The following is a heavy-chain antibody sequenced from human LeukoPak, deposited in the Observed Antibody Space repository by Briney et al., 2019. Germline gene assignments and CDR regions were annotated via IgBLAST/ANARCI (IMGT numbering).Heavy chain of an antibody. CDR3: ARGLRQLVRSWHY. J-gene: IGHJ4*02. Sequence: SETLSLTCSVSGGSISSFYCNWIRQPPGKGLEWIGEINHRGSTNYNLSLKSRVTISVDTSKNQFSLKLSSVTAADTAVYYCARGLRQLVRSWHYWGQGTLVTVSS. CDR1: GGSISSFY. V-gene: IGHV4-34*01. D-gene: IGHD6-6*01. CDR2: INHRGST.